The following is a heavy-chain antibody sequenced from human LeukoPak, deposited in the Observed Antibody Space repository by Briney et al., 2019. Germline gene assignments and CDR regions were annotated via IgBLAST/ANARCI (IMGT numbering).Heavy chain of an antibody. Sequence: PSETLSLTCTVSGDFITASYWSWIRQPPGKGLEWIGYVYYSGSTNYNPSLKSRVTISVDTSKNQFSLKLSSVTAADTAVYYCARRLGRKFGERFYYYHYLDVWGKGTTVTISS. CDR1: GDFITASY. V-gene: IGHV4-59*12. D-gene: IGHD3-10*01. J-gene: IGHJ6*03. CDR2: VYYSGST. CDR3: ARRLGRKFGERFYYYHYLDV.